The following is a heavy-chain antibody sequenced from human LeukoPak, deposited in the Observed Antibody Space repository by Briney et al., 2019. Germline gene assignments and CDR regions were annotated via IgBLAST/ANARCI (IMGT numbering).Heavy chain of an antibody. D-gene: IGHD5-12*01. V-gene: IGHV3-48*04. CDR3: ARERVDIVATGQFGYYYGMDV. CDR1: GFTFSSYN. Sequence: GGSLRLSCAASGFTFSSYNMNWVRQAPGKGLEWVPYISSSGSTIYYADSVKGRFTISRDNAKNSLYLQMNSLRAEDTAVYYCARERVDIVATGQFGYYYGMDVWGQGTTVTVSS. J-gene: IGHJ6*02. CDR2: ISSSGSTI.